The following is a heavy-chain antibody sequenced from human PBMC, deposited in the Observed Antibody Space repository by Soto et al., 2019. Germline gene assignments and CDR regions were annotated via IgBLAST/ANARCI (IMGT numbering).Heavy chain of an antibody. V-gene: IGHV1-69*06. J-gene: IGHJ3*02. D-gene: IGHD3-22*01. CDR3: ARDGHYDSSGYYYEPDAFDI. CDR1: GGTFSSYA. CDR2: IIPIFATA. Sequence: SVKVSCKASGGTFSSYAISWVRQAPGQGLEWMGGIIPIFATANYAQKFQGRVTITADKSTSTAYMELSSLRSEDTAVYYCARDGHYDSSGYYYEPDAFDIWGQGTMVTVSS.